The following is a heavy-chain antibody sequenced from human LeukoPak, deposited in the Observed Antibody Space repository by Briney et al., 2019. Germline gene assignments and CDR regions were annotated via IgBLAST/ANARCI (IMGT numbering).Heavy chain of an antibody. D-gene: IGHD3-3*01. Sequence: ASVKVSCKASGYTFTSYGISWVRQAPGQGLECMGWISAYNGNTNYAQKLQGRVTMTTDTSTSTAYMELRSLRSDDTAVYYCARDRVVLRFLEWLLYGPDYYYYYGMDVWGQGTTVTVSS. V-gene: IGHV1-18*01. CDR1: GYTFTSYG. CDR2: ISAYNGNT. J-gene: IGHJ6*02. CDR3: ARDRVVLRFLEWLLYGPDYYYYYGMDV.